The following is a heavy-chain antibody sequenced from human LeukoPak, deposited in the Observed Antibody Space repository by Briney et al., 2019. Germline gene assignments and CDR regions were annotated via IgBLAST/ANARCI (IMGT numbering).Heavy chain of an antibody. J-gene: IGHJ4*02. CDR1: GFTVSSNY. V-gene: IGHV3-66*01. D-gene: IGHD5-18*01. Sequence: GSLRLSCAASGFTVSSNYMSWVRQAPGKGLEWVSVIYSGGSTYYADSVKGRSTISRDNSKNTLYLQMNSLRAEDTAVYYCASPAGGYRRVYYWGQGTLVTVSS. CDR3: ASPAGGYRRVYY. CDR2: IYSGGST.